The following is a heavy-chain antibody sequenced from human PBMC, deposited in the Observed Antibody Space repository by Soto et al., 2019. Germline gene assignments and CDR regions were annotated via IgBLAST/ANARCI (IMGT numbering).Heavy chain of an antibody. CDR3: ARDFRTNIHGVDV. V-gene: IGHV1-2*02. CDR2: INPNSGGT. J-gene: IGHJ6*02. D-gene: IGHD2-15*01. CDR1: GYTFTGPY. Sequence: DSVKVSCKASGYTFTGPYIHWVRQAPGQGLEWMGWINPNSGGTNFAQNFQGRVTMTRDTSISTVYMELNSLRSDDTAVYYCARDFRTNIHGVDVWGQGTAVTVSS.